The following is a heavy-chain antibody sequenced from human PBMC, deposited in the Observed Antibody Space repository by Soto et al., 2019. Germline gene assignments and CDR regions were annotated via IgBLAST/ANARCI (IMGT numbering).Heavy chain of an antibody. Sequence: QITLKESGPTLMKPTQTLTLTCTFSGFSLSTSGVGVGWIRQPPGKALEWLALIYWNDDKRYSPSLKSRLTITKDTSKNQVVLTMTNMDPVDTATYYCAHIIRRQLSGGYCSGGSCYSVVSSPTFDYWGQGTLVTVSS. V-gene: IGHV2-5*01. J-gene: IGHJ4*02. CDR2: IYWNDDK. D-gene: IGHD2-15*01. CDR1: GFSLSTSGVG. CDR3: AHIIRRQLSGGYCSGGSCYSVVSSPTFDY.